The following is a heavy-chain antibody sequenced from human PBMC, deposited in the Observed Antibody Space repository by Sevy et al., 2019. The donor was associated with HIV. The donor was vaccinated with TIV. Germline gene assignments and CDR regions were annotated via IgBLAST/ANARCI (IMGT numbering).Heavy chain of an antibody. D-gene: IGHD3-10*01. Sequence: GGSLRLSCAASGFIFNSYGVHWVRQAPGKGLEWVAFIRYDGSTKYYADSVKGRFTISRDNSKNTLYLQMNSLRGDDTSLYYCAKGLGMVQGALLSDDIWGQGTMVTVSS. V-gene: IGHV3-30*02. CDR1: GFIFNSYG. J-gene: IGHJ3*02. CDR3: AKGLGMVQGALLSDDI. CDR2: IRYDGSTK.